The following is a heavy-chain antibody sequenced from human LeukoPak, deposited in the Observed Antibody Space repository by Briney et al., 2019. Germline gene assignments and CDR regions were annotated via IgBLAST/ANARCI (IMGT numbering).Heavy chain of an antibody. D-gene: IGHD1-1*01. CDR3: ARGIGYNWNEFYFDY. CDR2: IYHSGNT. CDR1: GGSISSSNW. J-gene: IGHJ4*02. Sequence: SETLSLTCAVSGGSISSSNWWSWVRQPPGKGLEWIGEIYHSGNTNYNPSLKSRVTISVDKSKNQFSLKLSSVTAADTAVYYCARGIGYNWNEFYFDYWGQGTLVTVSS. V-gene: IGHV4-4*02.